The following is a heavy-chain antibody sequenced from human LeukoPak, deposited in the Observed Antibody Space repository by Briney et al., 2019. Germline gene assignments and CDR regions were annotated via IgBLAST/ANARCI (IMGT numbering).Heavy chain of an antibody. J-gene: IGHJ4*02. CDR1: GFTVSSYS. V-gene: IGHV3-21*01. CDR3: ARGEYSGSYYRFTFDY. CDR2: ISSSSSYI. D-gene: IGHD1-26*01. Sequence: GGSLRLSCAASGFTVSSYSMNWVRQAPGKGLEWVSSISSSSSYIYYADSVKGRFTISRDNAKNSLYLQMNSLRAEDTAVYYCARGEYSGSYYRFTFDYWGQGTLVTVSS.